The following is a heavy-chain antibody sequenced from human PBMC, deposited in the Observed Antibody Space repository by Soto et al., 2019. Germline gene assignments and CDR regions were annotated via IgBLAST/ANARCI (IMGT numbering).Heavy chain of an antibody. CDR1: GFTFSGYT. Sequence: GGSLRLSCAASGFTFSGYTMNWVRQAPGKGLEWVSSISTSSSHIYYADSVKGRFTISRDNAKHSLFLQMNSLRGEDTAVYYCARAGGSPAPFDYWGQGTLVTVSS. CDR2: ISTSSSHI. CDR3: ARAGGSPAPFDY. J-gene: IGHJ4*02. D-gene: IGHD2-15*01. V-gene: IGHV3-21*01.